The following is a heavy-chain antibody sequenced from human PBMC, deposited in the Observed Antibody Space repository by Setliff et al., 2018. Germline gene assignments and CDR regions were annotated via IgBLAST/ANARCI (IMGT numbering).Heavy chain of an antibody. CDR1: RFTFSNYW. V-gene: IGHV3-7*01. J-gene: IGHJ3*01. CDR2: IKEDGSEK. Sequence: GGSLRLSYAASRFTFSNYWMSWVRQAPGKGLEWVANIKEDGSEKYYVDSVKGRFTISRDNAKNSLDLQMNSLRGEDTAVYYCVRDRWKVIVNRGDDAFDLWGQGAMVTVSS. CDR3: VRDRWKVIVNRGDDAFDL. D-gene: IGHD3-22*01.